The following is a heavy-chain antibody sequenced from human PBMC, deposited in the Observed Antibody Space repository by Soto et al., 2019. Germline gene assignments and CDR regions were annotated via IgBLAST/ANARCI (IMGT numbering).Heavy chain of an antibody. CDR1: GGSVSSSTYY. V-gene: IGHV4-39*01. CDR3: ARQEVRAWGRFDP. Sequence: NPSETLSLTCTVSGGSVSSSTYYWGWIRQPPGKGLEWIGTIYYSGITYYNPSLQSRVTISVDTSKNQFSLRLSFVTAADAALYFCARQEVRAWGRFDPWGQGTLVTVSS. J-gene: IGHJ5*02. D-gene: IGHD7-27*01. CDR2: IYYSGIT.